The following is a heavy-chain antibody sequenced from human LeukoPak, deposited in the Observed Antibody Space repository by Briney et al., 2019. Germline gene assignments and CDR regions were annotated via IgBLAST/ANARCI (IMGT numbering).Heavy chain of an antibody. CDR3: TRDPGYMDV. V-gene: IGHV4-61*01. J-gene: IGHJ6*03. Sequence: PSETLSLTCTVSGGSISSSSYYWGWIRQPPGKGLEWIGYIYYSGSTNYNPSLKSRVTMSVDTSKNQFSLKLSSVTAADTAVYYCTRDPGYMDVWGKGTTVTVSS. CDR1: GGSISSSSYY. D-gene: IGHD3-10*01. CDR2: IYYSGST.